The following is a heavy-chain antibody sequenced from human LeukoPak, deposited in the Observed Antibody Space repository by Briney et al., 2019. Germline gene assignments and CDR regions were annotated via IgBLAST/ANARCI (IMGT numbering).Heavy chain of an antibody. CDR2: INPQNGIS. CDR1: GYTFTSYH. V-gene: IGHV1-2*06. J-gene: IGHJ4*02. Sequence: ASAKVSCKTSGYTFTSYHVHWVRQAPGQGLEWMGHINPQNGISKYAQKFQGRVTMTRDTSITTAYMELSSLTSDDTAIYYCARGQLQKPDFWGPGTLVTVSS. CDR3: ARGQLQKPDF.